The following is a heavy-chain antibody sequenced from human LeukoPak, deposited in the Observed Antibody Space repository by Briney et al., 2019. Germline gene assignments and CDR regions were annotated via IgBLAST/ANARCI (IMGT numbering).Heavy chain of an antibody. V-gene: IGHV3-7*01. CDR1: GFTFSSYA. D-gene: IGHD6-19*01. Sequence: PGGSLRLSCAASGFTFSSYAMHWVRQAPGKGLEWVANISPDGSTKYYVDSVKGRFTISRDNAKNSLYLQMSSLRADDTAVYYCARLYSTGWYGGPDYWGQGTLVAVSS. J-gene: IGHJ4*02. CDR3: ARLYSTGWYGGPDY. CDR2: ISPDGSTK.